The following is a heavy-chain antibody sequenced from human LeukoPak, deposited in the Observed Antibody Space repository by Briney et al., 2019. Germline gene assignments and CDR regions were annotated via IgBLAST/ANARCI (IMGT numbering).Heavy chain of an antibody. J-gene: IGHJ4*02. V-gene: IGHV1-69*13. CDR2: IIPIFGTA. Sequence: SVKVSCKASGGTFGTSVISWVRQAPGQGLEWMGEIIPIFGTASYAQKFQGRVTITADESTTTAYMELSSLRSEDTAVYYCARANDYANPRGDYWGQGTLVTVSS. CDR1: GGTFGTSV. CDR3: ARANDYANPRGDY. D-gene: IGHD4-17*01.